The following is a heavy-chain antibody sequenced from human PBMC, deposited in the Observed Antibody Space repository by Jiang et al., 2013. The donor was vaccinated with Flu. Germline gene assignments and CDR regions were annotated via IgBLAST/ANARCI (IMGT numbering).Heavy chain of an antibody. J-gene: IGHJ6*02. V-gene: IGHV4-39*01. Sequence: LLKPSETLSLTCTVSGGSISSSSYYWGWIRQPPGKGLEWIGSIYYSGSTYYNPSLKSRVTISVDTSKNQFSLKLSSVTAADTAVYYCARWGIAAAVPTSSYYYGMDVWGQGTTVTVSS. CDR3: ARWGIAAAVPTSSYYYGMDV. D-gene: IGHD6-13*01. CDR1: GGSISSSSYY. CDR2: IYYSGST.